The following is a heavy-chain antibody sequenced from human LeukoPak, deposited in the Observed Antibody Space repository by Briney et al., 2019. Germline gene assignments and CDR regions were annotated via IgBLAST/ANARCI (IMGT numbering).Heavy chain of an antibody. Sequence: GGSLRLSCAASGFTFSSYSMTWVRQAPGKGLEWVSSISSSSSYIYYADSVKGRFTISRDNAKNSLYLQMNSLRAEDTAVYYCARDRVVVEMATNGFDYWGQGTLVTVSS. CDR1: GFTFSSYS. J-gene: IGHJ4*02. CDR3: ARDRVVVEMATNGFDY. CDR2: ISSSSSYI. D-gene: IGHD5-24*01. V-gene: IGHV3-21*01.